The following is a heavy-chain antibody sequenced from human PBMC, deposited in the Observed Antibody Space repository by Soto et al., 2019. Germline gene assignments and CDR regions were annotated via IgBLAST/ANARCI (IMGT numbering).Heavy chain of an antibody. V-gene: IGHV4-59*01. Sequence: SETLSLTCTVSGGSIISYYWSWIRQPPGKGLEWIGYIYYSGSTNYNPSLKSRVTISVDTSKNQFSLKLSSVTAADTAVYYCARVYRGTTILYYFDYWGQGTLVTVSS. D-gene: IGHD1-7*01. CDR1: GGSIISYY. CDR2: IYYSGST. CDR3: ARVYRGTTILYYFDY. J-gene: IGHJ4*02.